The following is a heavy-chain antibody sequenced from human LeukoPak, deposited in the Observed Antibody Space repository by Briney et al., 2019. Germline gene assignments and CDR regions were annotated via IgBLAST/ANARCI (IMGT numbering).Heavy chain of an antibody. CDR2: IYYSGST. J-gene: IGHJ4*02. CDR3: ARLLSSYCSSTSCYGGVFDY. Sequence: SETLSLTCAVYGGSFSGYYWSWIRQPPGKGLEWIGSIYYSGSTYYNPSLKSRVTISVDTSKNQFSLKLSSVTAADTAVYYCARLLSSYCSSTSCYGGVFDYWGQGTLVTVSS. V-gene: IGHV4-34*01. D-gene: IGHD2-2*01. CDR1: GGSFSGYY.